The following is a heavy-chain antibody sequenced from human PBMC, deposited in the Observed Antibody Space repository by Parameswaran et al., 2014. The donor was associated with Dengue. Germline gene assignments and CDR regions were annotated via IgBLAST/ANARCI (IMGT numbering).Heavy chain of an antibody. CDR2: ISSSGSTI. Sequence: WIRQPPGKGLEWVSYISSSGSTIYYADSVKGRFTISRDNAKNSLYLQMNSLRAEDTAVYYCARDLPRDAFDIWGQGTMVTVSS. J-gene: IGHJ3*02. V-gene: IGHV3-11*01. CDR3: ARDLPRDAFDI.